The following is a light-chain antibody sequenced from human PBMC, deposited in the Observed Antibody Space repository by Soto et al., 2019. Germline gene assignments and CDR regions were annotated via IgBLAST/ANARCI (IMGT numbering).Light chain of an antibody. CDR3: CSYGGDRI. Sequence: QSALTQPASVSGSPGQSIAISCTGTSSNVGGYNFVSWYQQHPGKAPKLLIYEVNKRPSGVSNRFSGSKSDNTASLTISGLQAEDEADYYCCSYGGDRIFCGGTKLTVL. CDR1: SSNVGGYNF. V-gene: IGLV2-23*02. CDR2: EVN. J-gene: IGLJ2*01.